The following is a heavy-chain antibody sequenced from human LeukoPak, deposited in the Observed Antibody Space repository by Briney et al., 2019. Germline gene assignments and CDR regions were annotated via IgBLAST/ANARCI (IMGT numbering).Heavy chain of an antibody. D-gene: IGHD5-18*01. J-gene: IGHJ4*02. Sequence: SETLSLTCTVSGGSISSYYWSWIRQPPGKGLEWIGYIYYSGSTNYNPSLKSRVAISVDTSKNQFSLRLSSVTAADTAVYSCARHKDAAMVTTFDFWGQGTLVTVSS. CDR3: ARHKDAAMVTTFDF. V-gene: IGHV4-59*08. CDR2: IYYSGST. CDR1: GGSISSYY.